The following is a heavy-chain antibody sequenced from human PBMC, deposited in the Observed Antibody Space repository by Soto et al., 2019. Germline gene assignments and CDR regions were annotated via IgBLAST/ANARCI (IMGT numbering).Heavy chain of an antibody. CDR1: GGSISSGGYY. D-gene: IGHD5-18*01. J-gene: IGHJ6*02. CDR2: IYYSGST. Sequence: QVQLQESGPGLVKPSQTLSLTCTVSGGSISSGGYYWSWIRQHPGKGLEWIGYIYYSGSTYYNPSLKSRVTISVDTSENQFSLKLSSVTAADTAVYYCARGYSYGYYYYYGMDVWGQGTTVTVSS. V-gene: IGHV4-31*03. CDR3: ARGYSYGYYYYYGMDV.